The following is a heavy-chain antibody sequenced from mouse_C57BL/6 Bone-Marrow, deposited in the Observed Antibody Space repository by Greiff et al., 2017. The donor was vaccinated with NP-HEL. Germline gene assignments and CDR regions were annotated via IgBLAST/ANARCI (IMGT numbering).Heavy chain of an antibody. CDR2: ISSGGDYI. CDR1: GFTFSSYA. V-gene: IGHV5-9-1*02. J-gene: IGHJ1*03. Sequence: EVHLVESGEGLVKPGGSLKLSCAASGFTFSSYAMSWVRQTPEKRLEWVAYISSGGDYIYYADTVKGRFTISRDNARNTLYLQMSSLKSEDTAMYYCTRGVYYGSSLYWYFDVWGTGTTVTVSS. D-gene: IGHD1-1*01. CDR3: TRGVYYGSSLYWYFDV.